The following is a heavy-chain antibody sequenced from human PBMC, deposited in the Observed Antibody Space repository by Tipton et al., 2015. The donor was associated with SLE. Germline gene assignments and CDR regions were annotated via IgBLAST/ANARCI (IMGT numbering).Heavy chain of an antibody. J-gene: IGHJ3*02. CDR2: IRYDGSNK. CDR3: AKDRGFRELSDAFDI. V-gene: IGHV3-30*02. Sequence: SGFTFSSYGMHWVRQAPGKGLEWVAFIRYDGSNKYYADSVKGRFTISRDNSKNTLYLQMNSLRAEDTAVYYCAKDRGFRELSDAFDIWGQGTMVTVSS. D-gene: IGHD3-10*01. CDR1: GFTFSSYG.